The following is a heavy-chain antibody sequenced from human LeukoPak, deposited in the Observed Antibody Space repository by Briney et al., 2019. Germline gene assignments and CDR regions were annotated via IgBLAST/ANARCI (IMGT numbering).Heavy chain of an antibody. J-gene: IGHJ4*02. CDR3: ARATYSSSWYYFDY. CDR2: IKQDGSEK. Sequence: ETLSLTCTVSGGSISSSSYYWGWVRQAPGKGLEWVANIKQDGSEKYYVDSVKGRFTISRDNAKNSLYLQMNSLRAEDTAVYYCARATYSSSWYYFDYWGQGTLVTVSS. D-gene: IGHD6-13*01. V-gene: IGHV3-7*04. CDR1: GGSISSSSYY.